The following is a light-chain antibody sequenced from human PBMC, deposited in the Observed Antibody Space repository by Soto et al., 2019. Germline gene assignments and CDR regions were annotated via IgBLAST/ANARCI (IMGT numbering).Light chain of an antibody. Sequence: QSVLTQPPSASETPGQTVSISCSGSNSNIASSTVNWYQHLPGTAPKLLIYYNNQRPSGVPDRFSGSKSGTSASLAISGLQSEDESDYYCAAWDDTLKRYVFGTGTKVTV. CDR3: AAWDDTLKRYV. CDR2: YNN. J-gene: IGLJ1*01. V-gene: IGLV1-44*01. CDR1: NSNIASST.